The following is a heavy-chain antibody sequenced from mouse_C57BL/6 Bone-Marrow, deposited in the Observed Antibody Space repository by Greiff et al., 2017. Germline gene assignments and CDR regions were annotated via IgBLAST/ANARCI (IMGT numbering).Heavy chain of an antibody. V-gene: IGHV1-50*01. D-gene: IGHD2-4*01. Sequence: QVQLQQPGAELVKPGASVKLSCKASGYTFTSYWMQWVKQRPGQGLEWIGEIDPSDSYTNYNQKFKGKATLTVDTSSSTAYMQLSSLTSEDSAVYYCAREYDYDSAWCAYWGQGTLVTVSA. CDR2: IDPSDSYT. J-gene: IGHJ3*01. CDR1: GYTFTSYW. CDR3: AREYDYDSAWCAY.